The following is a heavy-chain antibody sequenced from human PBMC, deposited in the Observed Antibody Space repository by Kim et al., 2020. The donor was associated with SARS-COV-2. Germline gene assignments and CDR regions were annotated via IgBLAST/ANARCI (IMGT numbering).Heavy chain of an antibody. CDR2: ISGSGGST. CDR3: ASSIAVAGTAPFDY. J-gene: IGHJ4*02. Sequence: GGSLRLSCAASGFTFNNCAMSWVRQAPGKGLEWVSAISGSGGSTYYADSVKGRFTISRDNSKNKSKNMLYLQMNSLRAEDTAVYYCASSIAVAGTAPFDYWVQGTLVTVSS. D-gene: IGHD6-19*01. CDR1: GFTFNNCA. V-gene: IGHV3-23*01.